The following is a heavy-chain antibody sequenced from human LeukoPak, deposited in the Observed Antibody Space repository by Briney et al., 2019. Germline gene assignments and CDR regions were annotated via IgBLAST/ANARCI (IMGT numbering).Heavy chain of an antibody. Sequence: PSETLSLTCTVSGGSISSSSYYWGWIRQPPGKGLEWIGSIYYSGSTYYNPSLKSRVTISVDTSKNQFSLKLSSVTAADTAVYYCARHRLRRLGKRGGVDYWGQGTLVTVSS. CDR2: IYYSGST. CDR1: GGSISSSSYY. J-gene: IGHJ4*02. CDR3: ARHRLRRLGKRGGVDY. V-gene: IGHV4-39*01. D-gene: IGHD6-19*01.